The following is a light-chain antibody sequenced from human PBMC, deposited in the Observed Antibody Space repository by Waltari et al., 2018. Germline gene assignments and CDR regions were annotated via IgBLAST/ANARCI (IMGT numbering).Light chain of an antibody. CDR3: CSYAGSSTWV. V-gene: IGLV2-23*02. J-gene: IGLJ3*02. CDR2: EVS. Sequence: QSSLTQPASAYASPGQSITISGNGIRRDGWSYNLVSWYQQHPGKAPKLMIYEVSKRPSGVSNRFSGCKSGNTACLTISGLQAEDEADYYCCSYAGSSTWVFGGGTKLTVL. CDR1: RRDGWSYNL.